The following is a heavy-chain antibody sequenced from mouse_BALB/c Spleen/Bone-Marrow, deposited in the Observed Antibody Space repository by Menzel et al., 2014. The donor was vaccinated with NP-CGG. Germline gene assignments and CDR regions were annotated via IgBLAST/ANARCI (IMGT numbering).Heavy chain of an antibody. Sequence: QVQLKQSGAELVMPGASVKMSCKASGHTFTDYWMHWVKQRPGQGLEWIGAIDTSDSYTSYNQKFKGKATLTVDESSSTAYMQLSSLTSEDSAVYYCARSDYRFDPLPYWGQGTLVTVSA. CDR2: IDTSDSYT. D-gene: IGHD2-14*01. CDR1: GHTFTDYW. CDR3: ARSDYRFDPLPY. V-gene: IGHV1-69*01. J-gene: IGHJ3*01.